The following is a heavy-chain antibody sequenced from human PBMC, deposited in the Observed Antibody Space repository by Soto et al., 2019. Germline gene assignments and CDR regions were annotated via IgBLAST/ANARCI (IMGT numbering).Heavy chain of an antibody. D-gene: IGHD3-10*01. Sequence: GGSLRLSCAASGFTFSSYGMHWVRQAPGKGLEWVAVISYDGSNKYYADSVKGRFTISRDNSKNTLYLQMNSLRAEDTAVYYCAKASLKVRGVIIGGTLGYWGQGTLVTVSS. J-gene: IGHJ4*02. CDR3: AKASLKVRGVIIGGTLGY. V-gene: IGHV3-30*18. CDR1: GFTFSSYG. CDR2: ISYDGSNK.